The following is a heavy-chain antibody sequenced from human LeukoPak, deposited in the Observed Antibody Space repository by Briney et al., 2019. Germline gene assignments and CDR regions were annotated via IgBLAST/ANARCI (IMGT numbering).Heavy chain of an antibody. J-gene: IGHJ3*02. CDR2: INHSGST. Sequence: SETLSPTCAVYGGSFSGYYWSWIRQPPGKGLEWIGEINHSGSTNYNPSLKSRVTISVDTSKNQFSLKLSSVTAADTAVYYCARDGLLPPWAFDIWGQGTMVTVSS. CDR3: ARDGLLPPWAFDI. D-gene: IGHD3-22*01. CDR1: GGSFSGYY. V-gene: IGHV4-34*01.